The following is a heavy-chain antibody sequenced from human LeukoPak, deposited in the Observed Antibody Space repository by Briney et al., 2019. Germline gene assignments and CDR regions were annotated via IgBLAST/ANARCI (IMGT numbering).Heavy chain of an antibody. V-gene: IGHV3-7*01. CDR1: GFTFSSYW. D-gene: IGHD3-22*01. J-gene: IGHJ6*02. CDR2: IKQDGSEK. CDR3: ASDLITLYYYGMDV. Sequence: GGSLRLSCAASGFTFSSYWMSWVRQAPGKGLEWVANIKQDGSEKYYVDSVKGRFTISRDNAKNSLYLQMNSLRAEDTVVYYCASDLITLYYYGMDVWGQGTTVTVSS.